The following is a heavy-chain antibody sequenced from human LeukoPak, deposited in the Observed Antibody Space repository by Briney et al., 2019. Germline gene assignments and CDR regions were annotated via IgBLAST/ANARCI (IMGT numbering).Heavy chain of an antibody. D-gene: IGHD2-21*02. J-gene: IGHJ4*02. CDR1: GFTFSSYA. CDR3: AKAQRVVVTAIPLDY. V-gene: IGHV3-30*18. Sequence: GGSLRLSCAASGFTFSSYAISWVRQAPGKGLEWVAVISYDGSNKYYADSVKGRFTISRDNSKNTLYLQMNSLRAEDTAVYYCAKAQRVVVTAIPLDYWGQGTLVTVSS. CDR2: ISYDGSNK.